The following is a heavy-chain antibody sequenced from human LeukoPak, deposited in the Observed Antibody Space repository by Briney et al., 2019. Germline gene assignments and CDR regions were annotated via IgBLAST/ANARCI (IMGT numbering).Heavy chain of an antibody. CDR3: ARGDGSRWIFDY. CDR2: TYYRTKWYN. V-gene: IGHV6-1*01. Sequence: SQTLSLTCAISGDSVSSNSAAWNWIRQSPSRGLEWLGSTYYRTKWYNDYAVSVKSRITINPDTSKNQFSLQLNSVTPEDKAVYYCARGDGSRWIFDYWGQGTLVTVSS. D-gene: IGHD6-13*01. J-gene: IGHJ4*02. CDR1: GDSVSSNSAA.